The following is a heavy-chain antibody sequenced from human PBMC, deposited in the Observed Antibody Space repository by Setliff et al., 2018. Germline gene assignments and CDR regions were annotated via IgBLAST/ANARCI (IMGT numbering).Heavy chain of an antibody. J-gene: IGHJ4*02. CDR2: ISSGCSYI. CDR1: EFTFSSYS. Sequence: PGGSLRLSCAASEFTFSSYSMNWVRQAPGKGLDWVSSISSGCSYIYNADSVKGRFTISRDNAKNSLYLQMNSLRAEDTAVYYCARERDGYSATPHWAYWGQGTLVTVSS. CDR3: ARERDGYSATPHWAY. D-gene: IGHD5-18*01. V-gene: IGHV3-21*01.